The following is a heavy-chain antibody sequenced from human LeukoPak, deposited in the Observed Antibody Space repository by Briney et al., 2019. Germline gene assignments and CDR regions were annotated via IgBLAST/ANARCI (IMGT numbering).Heavy chain of an antibody. J-gene: IGHJ4*02. V-gene: IGHV3-30*04. CDR1: GFTFSSYA. Sequence: GGSLRLSCAASGFTFSSYAMHWVRQAPGKGLEWVAVISYDGSNKYYADSVKGRFTISRDNSKNTLYLQMNSLRAEDTAVYYCARGRTVGARFDYWGQGTLVTVSS. CDR3: ARGRTVGARFDY. CDR2: ISYDGSNK. D-gene: IGHD1-26*01.